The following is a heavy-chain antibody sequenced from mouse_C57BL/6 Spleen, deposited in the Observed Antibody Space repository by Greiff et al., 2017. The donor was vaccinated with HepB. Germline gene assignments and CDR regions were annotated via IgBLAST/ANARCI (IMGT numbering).Heavy chain of an antibody. CDR2: IYPGSGST. D-gene: IGHD2-12*01. V-gene: IGHV1-55*01. CDR1: GYTFTSYW. Sequence: VQLQQPGAELVKPGASVKMSCKASGYTFTSYWITWVKQRPGQGLEWIGDIYPGSGSTNYNEKFKSKATLTVDTSSSTAYMQLSSLTSEDSAVYYCARSGGYRWDYAMDYWGQGTSVTVSS. J-gene: IGHJ4*01. CDR3: ARSGGYRWDYAMDY.